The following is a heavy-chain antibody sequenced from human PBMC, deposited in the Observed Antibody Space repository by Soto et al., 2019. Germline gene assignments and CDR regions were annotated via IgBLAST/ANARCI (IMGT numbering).Heavy chain of an antibody. D-gene: IGHD3-10*01. V-gene: IGHV3-21*01. CDR3: ASRGSGSYRLDY. CDR1: GFMFGSYS. Sequence: GGSLRLSCAASGFMFGSYSMNWVRQAPGKGLEWVSSISSSSSYIYYADSLKGRFTISRDNAKNSLYLQMNSLRVEDTAVYYCASRGSGSYRLDYWGQGTLVTVSS. CDR2: ISSSSSYI. J-gene: IGHJ4*02.